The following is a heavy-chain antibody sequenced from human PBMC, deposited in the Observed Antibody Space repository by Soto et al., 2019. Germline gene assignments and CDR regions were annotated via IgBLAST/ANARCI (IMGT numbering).Heavy chain of an antibody. J-gene: IGHJ5*02. Sequence: QLQLVQSGAEVERPGASVRVSCKAYGYPFSKYGISWIRQAPGQGLEWMGWIKPDNGDTNYAQKFQGRVTMTTDTSSNTAYMELRSKRSNDTAMYYCATSYDSGFDPWGQGTLVSVSS. V-gene: IGHV1-18*04. CDR3: ATSYDSGFDP. D-gene: IGHD5-12*01. CDR1: GYPFSKYG. CDR2: IKPDNGDT.